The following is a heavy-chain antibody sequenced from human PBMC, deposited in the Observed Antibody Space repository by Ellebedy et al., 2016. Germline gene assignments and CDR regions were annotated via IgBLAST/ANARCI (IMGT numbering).Heavy chain of an antibody. D-gene: IGHD2-21*01. Sequence: SETLSLXCAVSGGSISSSNWWSWVRQPPGKGLEWIGEIYHSGSTNYNPSLESRVTISVDKSKNQFSLKLSSVTAADTAVYYCARDAAYSGGFDYWGQGTLVTVSS. CDR2: IYHSGST. J-gene: IGHJ4*02. CDR3: ARDAAYSGGFDY. V-gene: IGHV4-4*02. CDR1: GGSISSSNW.